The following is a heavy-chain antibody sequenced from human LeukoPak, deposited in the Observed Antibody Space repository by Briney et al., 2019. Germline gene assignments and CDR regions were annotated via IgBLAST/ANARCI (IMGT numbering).Heavy chain of an antibody. V-gene: IGHV4-34*01. CDR3: ARGRGGVLRFLEWLPTPGWFDP. CDR1: GGSFSGYY. Sequence: SETLSLTCAVYGGSFSGYYWSWIRQPPGKGLEWIGDINHSGRTNYNPSLKSRVTISVDTSKNQFSLKLSSVTAADTAVYYCARGRGGVLRFLEWLPTPGWFDPWGQGTLVTVSS. D-gene: IGHD3-3*01. CDR2: INHSGRT. J-gene: IGHJ5*02.